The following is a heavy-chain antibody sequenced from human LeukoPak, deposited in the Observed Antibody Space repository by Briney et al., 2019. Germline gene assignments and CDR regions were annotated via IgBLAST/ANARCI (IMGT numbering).Heavy chain of an antibody. J-gene: IGHJ4*02. CDR3: ARDSITIFGVVNPFDY. CDR2: ISSSNSTI. CDR1: GFTFSSYS. V-gene: IGHV3-48*01. Sequence: GGSLRLSCAASGFTFSSYSMNWVRQAAGKGMEWVSYISSSNSTIYYADSVKGRFTISRDNAKNSLYLQMNSLRAEDTAVYYCARDSITIFGVVNPFDYWGQGTLVTVSS. D-gene: IGHD3-3*01.